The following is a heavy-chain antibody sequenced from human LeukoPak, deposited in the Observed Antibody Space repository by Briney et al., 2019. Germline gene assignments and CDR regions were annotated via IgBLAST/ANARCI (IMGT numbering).Heavy chain of an antibody. CDR1: GGSIRSATYY. CDR2: IFYTGST. CDR3: ARVRENCSGGSCYYGMDV. Sequence: PSETLSLTCTVSGGSIRSATYYWTWIRQRPGQGLEWIGYIFYTGSTNYNPSLMSRVTISVDTSKNLFSLKLSSVSAADTAIYYCARVRENCSGGSCYYGMDVWGQGTTVTVSS. D-gene: IGHD2-15*01. V-gene: IGHV4-31*03. J-gene: IGHJ6*02.